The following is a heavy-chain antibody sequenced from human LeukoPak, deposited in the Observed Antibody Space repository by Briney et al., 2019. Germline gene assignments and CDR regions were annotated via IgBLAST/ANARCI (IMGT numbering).Heavy chain of an antibody. J-gene: IGHJ6*04. CDR1: GATFSDYA. D-gene: IGHD3-3*01. Sequence: GASVKVSCKASGATFSDYALNWVRQAPGQGLEWMGVFIPILGTANSTQKFHDRLTITADISTNTAYVELSSLRSEDTAVYFCAAIPVFGVVLHQEPVWGKGTTVTVSS. CDR3: AAIPVFGVVLHQEPV. CDR2: FIPILGTA. V-gene: IGHV1-69*10.